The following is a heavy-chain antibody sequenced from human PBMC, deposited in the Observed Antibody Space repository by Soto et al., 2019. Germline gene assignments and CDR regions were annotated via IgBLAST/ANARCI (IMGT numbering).Heavy chain of an antibody. J-gene: IGHJ4*02. D-gene: IGHD3-10*01. CDR1: GGSISSGGYY. Sequence: TLSLTCTVSGGSISSGGYYWSWIRQHPGKGLEWIGYIYYSGSTYYNPSLKSRVTISVDTSKNQFSLKLSSVTAADTAVYYCASSYYGSGSYYYYNTLPYYFDYWGQGTLVTVSS. CDR2: IYYSGST. V-gene: IGHV4-31*03. CDR3: ASSYYGSGSYYYYNTLPYYFDY.